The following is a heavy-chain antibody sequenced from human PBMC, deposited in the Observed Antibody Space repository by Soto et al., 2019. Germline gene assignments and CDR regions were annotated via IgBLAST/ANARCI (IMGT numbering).Heavy chain of an antibody. D-gene: IGHD3-22*01. CDR3: ARDEEASAYFYGMDV. V-gene: IGHV3-21*01. CDR1: GFTFSIYS. J-gene: IGHJ6*02. Sequence: EVQVVESGGGLVKPGGSLRLSCAASGFTFSIYSMNWVRQAPGKGLEWVSSITGSSNYIYYADSVKGRFTVSRDNAKNSVYLQMNSLRDEDTAVYYCARDEEASAYFYGMDVWGQGTTVTVSS. CDR2: ITGSSNYI.